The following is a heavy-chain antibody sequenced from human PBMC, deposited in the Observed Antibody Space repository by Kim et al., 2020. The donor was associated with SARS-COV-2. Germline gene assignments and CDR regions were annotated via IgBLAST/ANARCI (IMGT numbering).Heavy chain of an antibody. V-gene: IGHV4-31*03. Sequence: SETLSLTCTVSGGSISSGGYYWSWIRQHPGKGLEWIGYIYYSGSTYYNPSLKSRVTISVDTSKNQFSLKLSSVTAADTAVYYCARIRDSSGGYYFDYWGQGTLVTVSS. CDR3: ARIRDSSGGYYFDY. CDR1: GGSISSGGYY. J-gene: IGHJ4*02. CDR2: IYYSGST. D-gene: IGHD3-22*01.